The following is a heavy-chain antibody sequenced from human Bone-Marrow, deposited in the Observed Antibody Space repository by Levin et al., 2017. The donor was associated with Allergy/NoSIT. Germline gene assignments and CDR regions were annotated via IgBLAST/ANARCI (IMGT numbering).Heavy chain of an antibody. Sequence: GASVKVSCQASGYSFTTYEINWVRHVTGQGPEWLGWMNPNTGATGYAGHFQGRVTMTRNISINTAYMELSSLRFEDTALYFCARAGGSGPIGHYYGMDVWGQGTTVAVSS. CDR3: ARAGGSGPIGHYYGMDV. J-gene: IGHJ6*02. CDR1: GYSFTTYE. V-gene: IGHV1-8*01. D-gene: IGHD3-10*01. CDR2: MNPNTGAT.